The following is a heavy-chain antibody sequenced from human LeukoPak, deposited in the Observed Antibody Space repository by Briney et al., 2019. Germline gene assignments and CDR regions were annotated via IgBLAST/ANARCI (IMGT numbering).Heavy chain of an antibody. D-gene: IGHD4-23*01. J-gene: IGHJ4*02. CDR1: GFTFSSYW. V-gene: IGHV3-7*01. CDR2: IKQDRSEK. Sequence: GGSLRLSCAASGFTFSSYWMSWVRQALGKGLEWVANIKQDRSEKYYVESLKGRVTITRDNAKNSVYLQMSSLRAEDTAAYYCERKLTNRDGGNYGFFDYWGQGTLVTVSS. CDR3: ERKLTNRDGGNYGFFDY.